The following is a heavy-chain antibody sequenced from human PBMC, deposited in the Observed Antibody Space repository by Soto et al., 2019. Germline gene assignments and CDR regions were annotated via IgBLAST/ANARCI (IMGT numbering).Heavy chain of an antibody. Sequence: GASVKVSCKASGYTFTSYGISWVRQAPGQGLEWMGWISAYNGNTNYAQKLQGRVTMTTDTSTSTAYMELRSLRSDDTAVYYCARLIEEGFWPGSYYYYGMDVWGQGTTVTVSS. V-gene: IGHV1-18*01. J-gene: IGHJ6*02. CDR2: ISAYNGNT. CDR3: ARLIEEGFWPGSYYYYGMDV. CDR1: GYTFTSYG. D-gene: IGHD3-3*01.